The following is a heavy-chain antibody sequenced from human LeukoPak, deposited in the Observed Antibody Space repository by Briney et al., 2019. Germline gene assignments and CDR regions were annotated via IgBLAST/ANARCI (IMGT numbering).Heavy chain of an antibody. Sequence: GGSLRLSCAASGFIFSSYSMNWVRQAPGKGLEWVSYISSSGSTIYYADSVKGRFTISRDNAKNSLYLQMNSLRAEDTAVYYCARANWWDTAMDSYYFDYWGQGTLVTVSS. D-gene: IGHD5-18*01. CDR1: GFIFSSYS. V-gene: IGHV3-48*04. CDR3: ARANWWDTAMDSYYFDY. CDR2: ISSSGSTI. J-gene: IGHJ4*02.